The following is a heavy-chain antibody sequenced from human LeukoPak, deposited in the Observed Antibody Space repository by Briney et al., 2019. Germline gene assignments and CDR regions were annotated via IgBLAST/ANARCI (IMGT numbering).Heavy chain of an antibody. D-gene: IGHD3-10*01. CDR1: GYTLTELS. CDR2: INPDSGDT. Sequence: ASVKVSCKVSGYTLTELSMHWVRQAPGQGLEWMGWINPDSGDTNYLQKFQGRVTMTRDTSISTAYMELSRLRSDDTAVYYCTRDLLGGSGTFDPWGQGTLVTVSS. CDR3: TRDLLGGSGTFDP. V-gene: IGHV1-2*02. J-gene: IGHJ5*02.